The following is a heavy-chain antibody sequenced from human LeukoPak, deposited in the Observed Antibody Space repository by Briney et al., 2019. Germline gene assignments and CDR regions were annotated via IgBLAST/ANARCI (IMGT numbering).Heavy chain of an antibody. V-gene: IGHV4-59*01. Sequence: PSETLSLTCTVSGGSISSYYWSWIRQPPGKGLEWIGYIYYSGSTNYNPSLKSRVTISVDTSKNQFSLKLSSVTAADTAVYYCARFVGDYGTDAFDIWGQGTMVTVSS. CDR2: IYYSGST. J-gene: IGHJ3*02. CDR1: GGSISSYY. D-gene: IGHD4-17*01. CDR3: ARFVGDYGTDAFDI.